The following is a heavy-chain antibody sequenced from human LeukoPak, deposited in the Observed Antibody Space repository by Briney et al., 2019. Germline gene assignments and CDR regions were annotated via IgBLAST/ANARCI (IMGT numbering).Heavy chain of an antibody. J-gene: IGHJ5*02. CDR1: GYTFTGYY. V-gene: IGHV1-2*02. CDR2: INPNSGGT. Sequence: GASVKVSCKASGYTFTGYYMHWVRQAPGQGLEWMGWINPNSGGTNYAQKFQGRVTMTRGTSISTAYMELSRLRSDDTAVYYCARDYVWGRADNWFDPWGQGTLVTVSS. CDR3: ARDYVWGRADNWFDP. D-gene: IGHD3-16*01.